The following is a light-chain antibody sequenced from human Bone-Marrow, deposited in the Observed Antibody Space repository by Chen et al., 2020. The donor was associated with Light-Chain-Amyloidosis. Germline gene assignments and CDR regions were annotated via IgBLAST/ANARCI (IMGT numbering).Light chain of an antibody. Sequence: QSALTQPAAVSGSPGQPITLSCTGTSSDVGSYNLVSWYQQHPGKAPKLMIYEVSKRPSGVSNRFSGSKSGNTASLTISGLQAEDEADYYCCSYAGSSPVFGGGTKLIVL. CDR3: CSYAGSSPV. CDR2: EVS. J-gene: IGLJ2*01. V-gene: IGLV2-23*02. CDR1: SSDVGSYNL.